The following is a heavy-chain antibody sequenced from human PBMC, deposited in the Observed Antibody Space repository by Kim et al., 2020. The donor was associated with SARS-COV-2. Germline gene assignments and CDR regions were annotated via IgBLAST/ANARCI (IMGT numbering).Heavy chain of an antibody. J-gene: IGHJ4*02. Sequence: GGSLRLSCAASGFTFSSYGMHWVRQAPGKGLEWVAVIWYDGSNKYYADSVKGRFTISRDNTKNSLYLQMNSLRAEDTAVYYCAKVSTGGLYFDYWGQGTLVTVSS. CDR1: GFTFSSYG. CDR3: AKVSTGGLYFDY. CDR2: IWYDGSNK. V-gene: IGHV3-33*06. D-gene: IGHD3-10*01.